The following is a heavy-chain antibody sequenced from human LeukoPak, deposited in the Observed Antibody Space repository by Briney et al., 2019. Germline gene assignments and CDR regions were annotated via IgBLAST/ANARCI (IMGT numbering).Heavy chain of an antibody. D-gene: IGHD5-12*01. CDR1: GGXFSGYY. CDR3: ARLPRYGGYDHFDY. J-gene: IGHJ4*02. CDR2: INHSGST. V-gene: IGHV4-34*01. Sequence: SETLSLTCAVYGGXFSGYYCSWIRQPPGKGLEWIGEINHSGSTNYNPSLKSRVTISVDTSKNQFSLKLSSVTAADTAVYYCARLPRYGGYDHFDYWGQGILVIVSS.